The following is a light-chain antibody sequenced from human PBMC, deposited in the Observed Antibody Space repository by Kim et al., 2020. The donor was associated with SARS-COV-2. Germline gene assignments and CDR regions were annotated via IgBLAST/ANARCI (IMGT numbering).Light chain of an antibody. CDR1: KLGNKY. V-gene: IGLV3-1*01. Sequence: SVSPGQTASITCSGDKLGNKYTCWYQQKPGQSPVLVIYQDSQRPSGIPERFSGSNSGNTVTLTISGTQAMDESDYYCQAWDRTTVVFGGGTQLTVL. J-gene: IGLJ3*02. CDR2: QDS. CDR3: QAWDRTTVV.